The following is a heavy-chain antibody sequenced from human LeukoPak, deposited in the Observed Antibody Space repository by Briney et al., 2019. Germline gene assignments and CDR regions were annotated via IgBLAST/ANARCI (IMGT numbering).Heavy chain of an antibody. V-gene: IGHV4-59*01. Sequence: SETLSLTCTVSGGSISSYYWSWIRQPPGKGLEWIGYIYYGGSTNYNPSLKGQVTISVDTSKNQFSLKLSSVTAADTAVYYCARRSGIAVAEAAFDIWGQGTMVTVSS. CDR2: IYYGGST. CDR1: GGSISSYY. D-gene: IGHD6-19*01. J-gene: IGHJ3*02. CDR3: ARRSGIAVAEAAFDI.